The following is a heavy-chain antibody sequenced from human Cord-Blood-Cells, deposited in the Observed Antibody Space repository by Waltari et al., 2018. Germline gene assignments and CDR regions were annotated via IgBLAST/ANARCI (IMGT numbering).Heavy chain of an antibody. CDR1: GFSLSTSGMG. J-gene: IGHJ3*02. CDR3: ARSQATWAAFDI. D-gene: IGHD7-27*01. Sequence: QVTLRESGPTLVKPTQTLTLTCTFSGFSLSTSGMGVSWIRQPPGKALEWLALIDWDDDKYYSTTLKTRLTISKDTSTNPVGLTMTNMDPADTATYYCARSQATWAAFDIWGQGTMLTVSS. CDR2: IDWDDDK. V-gene: IGHV2-70*01.